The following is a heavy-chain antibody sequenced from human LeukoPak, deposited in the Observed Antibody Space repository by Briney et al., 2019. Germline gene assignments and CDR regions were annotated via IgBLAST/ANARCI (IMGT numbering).Heavy chain of an antibody. Sequence: GESLKISCKGSGYSFTSYWIGWVRQMPGKGQEWMGIIYPGGSDTRYSPSFQGQVTISADKSISTAYLQWSSLKASDTAMYYCARLRGRWLQSYYYMDVWGRGTTVTVSS. D-gene: IGHD5-24*01. CDR3: ARLRGRWLQSYYYMDV. CDR2: IYPGGSDT. V-gene: IGHV5-51*01. J-gene: IGHJ6*03. CDR1: GYSFTSYW.